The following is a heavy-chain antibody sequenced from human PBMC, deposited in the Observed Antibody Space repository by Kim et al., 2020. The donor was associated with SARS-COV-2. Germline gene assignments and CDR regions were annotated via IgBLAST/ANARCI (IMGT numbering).Heavy chain of an antibody. J-gene: IGHJ5*02. CDR2: IKSKTDGGTT. Sequence: GGSLRLSCAASGFTFSNAWMSWVRQAPGKGLEWVGRIKSKTDGGTTDYAAPVKGRFTISRDDSKNTLYLQMNSLKTEDTAVYYCTTDPPAYYDILTGYYSYPASWGQGTLVTVSS. D-gene: IGHD3-9*01. CDR3: TTDPPAYYDILTGYYSYPAS. V-gene: IGHV3-15*01. CDR1: GFTFSNAW.